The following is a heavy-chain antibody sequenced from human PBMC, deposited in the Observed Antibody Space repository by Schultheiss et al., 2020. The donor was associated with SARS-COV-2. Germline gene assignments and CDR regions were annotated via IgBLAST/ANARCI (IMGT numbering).Heavy chain of an antibody. Sequence: GGSLRLSCAASGFTFSSYGMHWVRQAPGKGLEWVAVISYDGSNKYYADSVKGRFTISRDNAKNSLYLQMNSLRAEDTALYHCARVISGSYCDYWGQGTLVTVSS. CDR2: ISYDGSNK. CDR1: GFTFSSYG. V-gene: IGHV3-30*03. D-gene: IGHD1-26*01. CDR3: ARVISGSYCDY. J-gene: IGHJ4*02.